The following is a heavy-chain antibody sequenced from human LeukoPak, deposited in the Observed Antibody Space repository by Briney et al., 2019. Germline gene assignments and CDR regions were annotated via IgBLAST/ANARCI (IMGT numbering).Heavy chain of an antibody. CDR2: IKSKTDGGTT. V-gene: IGHV3-15*01. J-gene: IGHJ4*02. CDR3: GTDERDFFDH. Sequence: GGSLRLSCAASGFTFSNAWMSWVRQAPGKGLEWVGRIKSKTDGGTTDYAAPVKGRFTISRDDLKNTLHLQMNSLKTEDTAVYYCGTDERDFFDHWGQGTPVTVSS. CDR1: GFTFSNAW. D-gene: IGHD2/OR15-2a*01.